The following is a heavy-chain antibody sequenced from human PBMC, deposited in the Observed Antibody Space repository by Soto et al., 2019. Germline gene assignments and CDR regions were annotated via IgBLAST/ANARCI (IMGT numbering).Heavy chain of an antibody. CDR1: GFSFSSYT. CDR3: ASLYGNLDY. Sequence: GGSLRLSCAASGFSFSSYTMHWVRQTPGKGLERVAVISHDGSDKYYADSVKGRFTISRDNAKNSLYLQMNSLRAEDTAVYYCASLYGNLDYWGQGTLVTVSS. CDR2: ISHDGSDK. D-gene: IGHD1-1*01. J-gene: IGHJ4*02. V-gene: IGHV3-30*04.